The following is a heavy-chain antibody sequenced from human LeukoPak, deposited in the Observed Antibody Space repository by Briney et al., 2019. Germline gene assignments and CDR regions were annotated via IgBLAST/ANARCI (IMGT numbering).Heavy chain of an antibody. CDR1: GFTFSSYE. J-gene: IGHJ4*02. CDR3: ARRYCSSTSCTLDY. V-gene: IGHV3-48*03. D-gene: IGHD2-2*01. CDR2: ISSGTTTI. Sequence: GGSLRLSCTASGFTFSSYEMNWDRQAPGKGLEWVSYISSGTTTIYYADSVKGRFTISRDNAKNSLYLQMNSLRAEDTAVYYCARRYCSSTSCTLDYWGQGTLVTVSS.